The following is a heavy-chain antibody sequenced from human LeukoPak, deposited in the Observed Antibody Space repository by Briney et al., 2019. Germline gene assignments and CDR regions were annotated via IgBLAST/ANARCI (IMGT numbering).Heavy chain of an antibody. CDR3: ASTGYCSSTSCPRPGRY. D-gene: IGHD2-2*01. J-gene: IGHJ4*02. CDR2: INHSGST. CDR1: GGSFSGYY. V-gene: IGHV4-34*01. Sequence: SETLSLTCAVYGGSFSGYYWSWIRQPPGKGLEWIGEINHSGSTNYNPSLTSRVTISVDTSKNQFSLKLSSVTAADTAVYYCASTGYCSSTSCPRPGRYWGQGTLVTVSS.